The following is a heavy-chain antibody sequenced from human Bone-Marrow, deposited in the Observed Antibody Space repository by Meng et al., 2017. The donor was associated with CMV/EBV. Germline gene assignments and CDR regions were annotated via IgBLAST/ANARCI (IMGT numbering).Heavy chain of an antibody. D-gene: IGHD2-2*01. J-gene: IGHJ6*02. CDR1: GFTVSSNY. CDR2: GERPDDT. CDR3: ARGVVPAFDLSAYYYGMDV. Sequence: GGSLRLSCAASGFTVSSNYMSWVRQAPGKGLGCVSAIGERPDDTHYAEFVRGRFIISRDNSKNTLYLQMNSLRAEDTAVYYCARGVVPAFDLSAYYYGMDVWGQGTTVTVSS. V-gene: IGHV3-66*02.